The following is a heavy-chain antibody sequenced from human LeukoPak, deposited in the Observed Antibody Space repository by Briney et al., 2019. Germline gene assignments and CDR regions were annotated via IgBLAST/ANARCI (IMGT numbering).Heavy chain of an antibody. CDR2: IHGHDGAK. V-gene: IGHV3-23*01. CDR1: GFTFSDYY. Sequence: GALRLSCAASGFTFSDYYMSWARQTPGKGLEWVARIHGHDGAKYYPDSVRSRFTISRDTSKNTVFLQLNNLRAEDTAIYYCARDDAVTGGYLGFWGQGTLVSVSS. J-gene: IGHJ4*02. CDR3: ARDDAVTGGYLGF. D-gene: IGHD3-10*01.